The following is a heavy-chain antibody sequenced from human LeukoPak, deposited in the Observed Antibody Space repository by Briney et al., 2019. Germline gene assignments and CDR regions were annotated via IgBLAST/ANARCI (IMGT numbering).Heavy chain of an antibody. CDR2: ISSSGSTI. CDR3: ARGGRAQLVVAGTHNIDY. D-gene: IGHD6-19*01. CDR1: GFTFSSYE. J-gene: IGHJ4*02. V-gene: IGHV3-48*03. Sequence: HPGGSLRLSCAASGFTFSSYEMNWVRQAPGKGLEWVSYISSSGSTIYYADSVKGRFTISRDNAKNSLYLQMNSLRAEDTAVYYCARGGRAQLVVAGTHNIDYWGQGTLVTVSS.